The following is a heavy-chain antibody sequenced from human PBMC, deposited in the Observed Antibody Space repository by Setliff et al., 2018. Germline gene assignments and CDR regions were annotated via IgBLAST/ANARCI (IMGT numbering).Heavy chain of an antibody. D-gene: IGHD4-17*01. Sequence: LSLTCSVSSGSIGSHYWNWMRQPPGKGLEWIGHVFHTGSTKYNPSLRSRVTISVDTSENYFSLRLTSVTAADTAVYYCARAPPSVPYGDYGPRQYFDLWG. CDR2: VFHTGST. J-gene: IGHJ2*01. CDR3: ARAPPSVPYGDYGPRQYFDL. V-gene: IGHV4-59*11. CDR1: SGSIGSHY.